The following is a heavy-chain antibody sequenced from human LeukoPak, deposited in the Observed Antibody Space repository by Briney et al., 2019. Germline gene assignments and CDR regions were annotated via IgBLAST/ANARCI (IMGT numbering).Heavy chain of an antibody. D-gene: IGHD3-10*01. CDR3: ARVPITMVRGVRYWYFDL. Sequence: PSETLSLTCAVSGGSISSGGYSWSWIRQPPGEGLEWIGYIYHSGSTYYNPSLKSRVTISVDRSKNQFSLKLSSVTAADTAVYYCARVPITMVRGVRYWYFDLWGRGTLVTVSS. CDR2: IYHSGST. J-gene: IGHJ2*01. CDR1: GGSISSGGYS. V-gene: IGHV4-30-2*01.